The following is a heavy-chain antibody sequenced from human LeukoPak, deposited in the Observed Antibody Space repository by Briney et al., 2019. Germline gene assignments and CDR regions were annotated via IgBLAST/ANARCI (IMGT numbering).Heavy chain of an antibody. J-gene: IGHJ4*02. D-gene: IGHD2-2*02. Sequence: ASVKVSCKASGYTFTGYYMHWVRQAPGQGLEWMGWINPNSGGTNYAQKFQGRVTMTRDTSTSTVYMELSSLRSEDTAVYYCARGLEYCSSISCYRAGDYWGQGTLVTVSS. CDR1: GYTFTGYY. CDR2: INPNSGGT. CDR3: ARGLEYCSSISCYRAGDY. V-gene: IGHV1-2*02.